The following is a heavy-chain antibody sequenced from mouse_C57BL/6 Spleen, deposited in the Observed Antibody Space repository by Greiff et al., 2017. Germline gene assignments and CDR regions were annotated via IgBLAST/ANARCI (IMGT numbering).Heavy chain of an antibody. D-gene: IGHD1-1*01. Sequence: QVQLLQPGAELVKPGASVKLSCKASGYTFTSYWMHWVKQRPGQGLEWIGMIHPNSGSTNSNEKFKSKATLTVDKSSSTAYMQLSSLTSEDSAVYYCAREGYDSSPTGTSFCAYWGQGTLVTVSA. V-gene: IGHV1-64*01. CDR1: GYTFTSYW. CDR3: AREGYDSSPTGTSFCAY. J-gene: IGHJ3*01. CDR2: IHPNSGST.